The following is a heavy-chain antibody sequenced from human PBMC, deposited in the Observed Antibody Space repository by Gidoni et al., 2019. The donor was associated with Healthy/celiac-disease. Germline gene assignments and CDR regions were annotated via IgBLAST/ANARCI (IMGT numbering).Heavy chain of an antibody. CDR1: GGSISSGGYY. V-gene: IGHV4-31*03. D-gene: IGHD3-9*01. J-gene: IGHJ4*02. CDR3: SRGGRYYDILTGYYNNPYFDY. CDR2: IYYSGST. Sequence: QVQLQESGPGLVKPSQTLSLTCTVSGGSISSGGYYWSWIRQHPGKGLEWIGYIYYSGSTYYNPSLKSRVTISVATSKNQFSLNLSSVTAADTAVYYCSRGGRYYDILTGYYNNPYFDYWGQGTLVTVSS.